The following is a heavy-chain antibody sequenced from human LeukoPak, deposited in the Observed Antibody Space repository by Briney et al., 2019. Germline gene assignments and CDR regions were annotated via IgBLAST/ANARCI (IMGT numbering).Heavy chain of an antibody. J-gene: IGHJ5*02. CDR2: ISYDGSNK. CDR3: AKDPQGAKILSGYDLDAWFDP. Sequence: PGGSLRLSCAASGFTFSSYAMHWVRQAPGKGLEWVAVISYDGSNKYYADSVKGRFTISRDNSKNTLYLQMNSLRAEDTAVYYCAKDPQGAKILSGYDLDAWFDPWGQGTLVTVSS. CDR1: GFTFSSYA. D-gene: IGHD5-12*01. V-gene: IGHV3-30-3*01.